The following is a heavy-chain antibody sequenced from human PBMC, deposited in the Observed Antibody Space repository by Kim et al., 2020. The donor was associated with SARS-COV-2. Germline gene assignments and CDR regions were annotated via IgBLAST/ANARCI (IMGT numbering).Heavy chain of an antibody. CDR2: ISYDGSNT. Sequence: GGSLRLSCVASGFTFSSYAMHWVRQAPGKGLEWVALISYDGSNTSYADSVKGRFTISRDNSKNTLYLQMTSLRAEDTAVYYCARVGIAAAGFDPWGQGTL. J-gene: IGHJ5*02. D-gene: IGHD6-13*01. CDR3: ARVGIAAAGFDP. CDR1: GFTFSSYA. V-gene: IGHV3-30*04.